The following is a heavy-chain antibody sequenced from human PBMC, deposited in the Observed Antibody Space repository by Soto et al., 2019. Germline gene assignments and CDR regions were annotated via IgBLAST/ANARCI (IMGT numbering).Heavy chain of an antibody. CDR2: IKSKSDGGTR. CDR3: VEGWNDF. V-gene: IGHV3-15*01. CDR1: GFIFSSAW. D-gene: IGHD1-1*01. Sequence: EVQVVESGGDLVKPGGSLRLSCATSGFIFSSAWMSWVRQAPGKGLEWVGRIKSKSDGGTRDYAAPVNGRFNISRDDSKNMVYLKMNSLTAEDTAVYYCVEGWNDFWGQGTLVTVSS. J-gene: IGHJ4*02.